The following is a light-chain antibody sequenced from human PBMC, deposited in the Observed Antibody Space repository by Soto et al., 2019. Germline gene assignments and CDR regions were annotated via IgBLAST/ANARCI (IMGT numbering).Light chain of an antibody. CDR3: MQTTQIPLT. CDR2: QIS. Sequence: IVMTQTPLSSPVTLGQPASISCRSSQSLVHSDGYTYLSWLQQRPGQPPRLLIYQISERFSGVPDRFSGSGAVTDFTLKISRVEAEDVGVYYCMQTTQIPLTFGPGTKLDI. J-gene: IGKJ3*01. CDR1: QSLVHSDGYTY. V-gene: IGKV2-24*01.